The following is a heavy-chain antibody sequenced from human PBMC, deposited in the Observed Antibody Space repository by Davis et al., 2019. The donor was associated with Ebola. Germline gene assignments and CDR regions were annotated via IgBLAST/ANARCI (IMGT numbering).Heavy chain of an antibody. CDR2: TYYNSKWYK. J-gene: IGHJ4*02. Sequence: HSQTLSLTCAISGDSVSSSGAAWIWIRQSPSRGLEWLGRTYYNSKWYKDYAVSVKSRITVNPDTSKNQFSLQLDSVTPEDTAVYYCARGWLRSGLDYWGQGILVTVSS. D-gene: IGHD3-22*01. CDR3: ARGWLRSGLDY. V-gene: IGHV6-1*01. CDR1: GDSVSSSGAA.